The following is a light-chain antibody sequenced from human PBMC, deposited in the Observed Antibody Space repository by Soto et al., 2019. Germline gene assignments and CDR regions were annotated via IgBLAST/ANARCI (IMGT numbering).Light chain of an antibody. Sequence: EIVLTQSPGTLSLSPRERATLSCRASQSVSNNYLAWYQHRPGQAPRLLIYGASTRAPGIPDRFSGSGSGTDVTLTISRLEPEDFAVYYCQQYAASPRTFGQGTQVEV. CDR3: QQYAASPRT. CDR2: GAS. J-gene: IGKJ1*01. V-gene: IGKV3-20*01. CDR1: QSVSNNY.